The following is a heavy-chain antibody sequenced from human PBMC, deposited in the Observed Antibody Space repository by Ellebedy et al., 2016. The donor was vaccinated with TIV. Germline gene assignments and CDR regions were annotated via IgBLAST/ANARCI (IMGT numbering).Heavy chain of an antibody. CDR2: INHSGRT. V-gene: IGHV4-34*01. Sequence: GSLRLXXAVYGGSFSGYYWSWIRQPPGKGLEWIGEINHSGRTNYNPSLKSRVTISVDTSKNQFSLKVNSVTAADTALYYCARVPARSGTLVDYWGQGTLVTVSS. CDR1: GGSFSGYY. D-gene: IGHD3-10*01. J-gene: IGHJ4*02. CDR3: ARVPARSGTLVDY.